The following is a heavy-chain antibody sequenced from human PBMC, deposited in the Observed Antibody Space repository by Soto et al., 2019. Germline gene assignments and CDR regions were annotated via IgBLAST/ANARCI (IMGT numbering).Heavy chain of an antibody. V-gene: IGHV4-59*08. J-gene: IGHJ3*02. CDR2: IYYTASA. Sequence: SLTMRVTWTVAGGNTIRFYCSWIRNTPGKGLECIGPIYYTASATYNPSRKSRATISVDTSKTQFSLKLSSVTAADTAVYYWARHVLKEDIVVVVAATQCYDAFDIWGQGTMVTVSS. D-gene: IGHD2-15*01. CDR3: ARHVLKEDIVVVVAATQCYDAFDI. CDR1: GGNTIRFY.